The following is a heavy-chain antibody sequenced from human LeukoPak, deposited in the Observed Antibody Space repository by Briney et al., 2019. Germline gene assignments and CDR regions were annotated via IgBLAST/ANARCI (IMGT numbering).Heavy chain of an antibody. J-gene: IGHJ4*02. CDR1: GFTFRSYE. D-gene: IGHD4-23*01. CDR3: ARDYGGSSPFDY. Sequence: PGGSLRLSCEDSGFTFRSYEMHWLRQAPGKGLEWVSYISSSGSTIYYADSVKGRFTISRDNAKNSLYLQMNSLRAEDTAVYYCARDYGGSSPFDYWGQGTLVTVSS. V-gene: IGHV3-48*03. CDR2: ISSSGSTI.